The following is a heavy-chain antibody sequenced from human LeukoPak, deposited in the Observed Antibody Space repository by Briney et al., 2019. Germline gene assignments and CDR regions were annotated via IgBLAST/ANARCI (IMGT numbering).Heavy chain of an antibody. J-gene: IGHJ4*02. V-gene: IGHV1-3*01. CDR3: AREHDVLTGYSLDY. CDR2: INAGNGNT. D-gene: IGHD3-9*01. CDR1: GYTFTTYA. Sequence: GASVKVSCKSSGYTFTTYAIHWVRQAPGQRLEYMGWINAGNGNTKYSQNFQGRVTITRDTSASTAYMELSSLRSEDTAVYYCAREHDVLTGYSLDYWGQGTPVTVSS.